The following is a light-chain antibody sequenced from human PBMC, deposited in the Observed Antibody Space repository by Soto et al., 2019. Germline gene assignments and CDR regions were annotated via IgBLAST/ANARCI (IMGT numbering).Light chain of an antibody. J-gene: IGKJ4*01. CDR2: WAS. CDR1: QTVLYSSNNKNY. CDR3: QQYYSAPLT. V-gene: IGKV4-1*01. Sequence: DIVLTQSPDSLAVSLGARATINCKSSQTVLYSSNNKNYLAWYQQKPGQPPKLLIYWASIRQSGVPDRFSGSGSGTDFTLTISSLQAEDVAIYYCQQYYSAPLTFGGGTKVEPK.